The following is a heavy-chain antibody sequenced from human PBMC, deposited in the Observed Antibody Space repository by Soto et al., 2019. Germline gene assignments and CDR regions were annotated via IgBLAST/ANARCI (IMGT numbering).Heavy chain of an antibody. V-gene: IGHV1-18*01. J-gene: IGHJ4*02. CDR1: GYTFSSHG. CDR3: ARDVFY. Sequence: QVQLVQSGAEMKKPGASVKVSCKASGYTFSSHGINWVRQVPGQRLEWVGWISADDGYTNYAQNLQDRVIMTTDTSTSTAYMELTSLRSDDTAVYYCARDVFYWGQGTLVTVSS. CDR2: ISADDGYT.